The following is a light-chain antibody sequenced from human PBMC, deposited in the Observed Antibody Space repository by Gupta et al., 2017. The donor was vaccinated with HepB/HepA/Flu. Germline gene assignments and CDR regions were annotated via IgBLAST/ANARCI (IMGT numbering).Light chain of an antibody. CDR3: MQAVQRPIT. CDR2: LGS. Sequence: DIVMTQSPLSLPVTPGDPASISCNSSQSLLLRNGSNYLAWYLHKPGQSPLLLVSLGSKRDSGVPDRFSGSGSVTDFTLKITRVEAEDVGVYYCMQAVQRPITFGQGTRLEIK. CDR1: QSLLLRNGSNY. J-gene: IGKJ5*01. V-gene: IGKV2-28*01.